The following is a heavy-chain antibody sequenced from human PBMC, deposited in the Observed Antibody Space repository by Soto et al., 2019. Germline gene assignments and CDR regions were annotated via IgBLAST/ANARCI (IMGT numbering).Heavy chain of an antibody. CDR3: ARETEGGYYYGMNV. CDR2: ISVYNGDT. CDR1: GYSFTSYG. Sequence: ASVKVSCKASGYSFTSYGITWVRQAPGRGLEWMGWISVYNGDTKYAQNVQGRVTVTTDTSTNTAYMELRNLRSDDTAMYYCARETEGGYYYGMNVWGQGTAVTVSS. J-gene: IGHJ6*02. D-gene: IGHD3-16*01. V-gene: IGHV1-18*01.